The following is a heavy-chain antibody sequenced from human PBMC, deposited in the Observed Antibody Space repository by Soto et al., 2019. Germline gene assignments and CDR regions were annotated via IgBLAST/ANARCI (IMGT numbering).Heavy chain of an antibody. CDR3: AREGSNNGFDP. CDR1: GFTVSSNY. CDR2: IYSGGNT. J-gene: IGHJ5*02. V-gene: IGHV3-53*01. Sequence: PGGSLRLSCAASGFTVSSNYMSWVRQAPGKGLEWVSVIYSGGNTYYADSVKGRFTISRDNSKNTLYLQMNSLRAEDTAVYYCAREGSNNGFDPWGQGNLVTVSS.